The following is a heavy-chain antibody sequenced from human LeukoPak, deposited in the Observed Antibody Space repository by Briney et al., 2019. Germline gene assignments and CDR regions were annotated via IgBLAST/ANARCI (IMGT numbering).Heavy chain of an antibody. CDR1: GASIRSYH. CDR3: ARRRAFDI. CDR2: IHTSGST. Sequence: SETLSLTCTVSGASIRSYHWSWIRQPAGKGLEWIGRIHTSGSTNDNPSLKSRVTMSVDTSKNQFSLNLSSVTAADTAVYYCARRRAFDIWGQGTMVTVSS. J-gene: IGHJ3*02. V-gene: IGHV4-4*07.